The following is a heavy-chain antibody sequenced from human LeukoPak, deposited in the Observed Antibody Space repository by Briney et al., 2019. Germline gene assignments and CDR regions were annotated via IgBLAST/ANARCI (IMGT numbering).Heavy chain of an antibody. V-gene: IGHV3-48*01. Sequence: RTGGSLRLSCAASGFTFSSYNMNWVRQAPGKGLEWVSHIDRSSSTVYYADSVKGRFTISRDNAKNSLYLQMNSLRAEDTAVYYCARAHLGIEGATDLDYWGQGTLVTVSS. CDR3: ARAHLGIEGATDLDY. D-gene: IGHD1-26*01. CDR1: GFTFSSYN. CDR2: IDRSSSTV. J-gene: IGHJ4*02.